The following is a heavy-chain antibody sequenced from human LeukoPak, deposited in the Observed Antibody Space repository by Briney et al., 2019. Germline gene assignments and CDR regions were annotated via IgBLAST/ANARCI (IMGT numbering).Heavy chain of an antibody. V-gene: IGHV4-59*08. D-gene: IGHD6-13*01. CDR3: ARRVQLVEFDY. Sequence: KASETLSLTCTVSGGSISDNYWSWIRQPPGKGLEWIGYISNSGRTNYNPSLKSRITISRDTSKNQFSLKLSSVTAADTALYYCARRVQLVEFDYWGQGTLVTVSS. CDR1: GGSISDNY. CDR2: ISNSGRT. J-gene: IGHJ4*02.